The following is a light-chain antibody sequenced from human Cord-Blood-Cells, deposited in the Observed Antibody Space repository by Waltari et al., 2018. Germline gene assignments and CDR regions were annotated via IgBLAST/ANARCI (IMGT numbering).Light chain of an antibody. CDR2: AAS. CDR1: QSISSY. CDR3: QQSYSTPYT. Sequence: DIQMTQSPSSLSASVGDRVTITCRASQSISSYLNWYQQKPGKAPKLLIYAASSLQSGVPSRFSGSGSGTDVTLTISSLQPEDFATYYCQQSYSTPYTFGQVTKLEIK. V-gene: IGKV1-39*01. J-gene: IGKJ2*01.